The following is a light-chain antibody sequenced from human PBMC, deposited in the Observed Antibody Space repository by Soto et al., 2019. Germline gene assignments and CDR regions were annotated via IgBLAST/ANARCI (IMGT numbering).Light chain of an antibody. J-gene: IGKJ1*01. CDR1: QSVRSSY. Sequence: EIVMTQSPATLSVSPGERATLSCRASQSVRSSYLAWYQQKPGQAPRLLTYAASTRATGIPDRFSGSGSGTDFTLTINRLQPEDSAVYFCHQYGSAPRTFGQGTKVDI. CDR3: HQYGSAPRT. V-gene: IGKV3-20*01. CDR2: AAS.